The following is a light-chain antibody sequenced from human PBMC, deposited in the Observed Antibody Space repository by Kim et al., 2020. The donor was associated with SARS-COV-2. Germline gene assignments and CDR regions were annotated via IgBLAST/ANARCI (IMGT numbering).Light chain of an antibody. J-gene: IGLJ3*02. V-gene: IGLV3-27*01. CDR1: VLAKKY. CDR3: YSAADNNLRV. Sequence: SYELTQPSSVSVSPGQTARITCSGDVLAKKYARWFQQKPGQVPVLVIYKDSERPSGIPERFSGSSSGTTVTLTISGAQVEDEADYYCYSAADNNLRVFGGGTQLTVL. CDR2: KDS.